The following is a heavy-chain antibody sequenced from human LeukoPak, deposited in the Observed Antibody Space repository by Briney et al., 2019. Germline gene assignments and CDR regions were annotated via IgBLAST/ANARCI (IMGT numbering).Heavy chain of an antibody. V-gene: IGHV3-33*08. D-gene: IGHD1-26*01. CDR3: VTKGETL. Sequence: GGSLRLSCAASGFTFSSYAMSWVRQAPGKGLEWVAVIWSDGSDKYYADSVKGRFTISRDNSRNTLYLQMNSLRVEDTAIYYCVTKGETLWGQGTLVTVCS. CDR1: GFTFSSYA. CDR2: IWSDGSDK. J-gene: IGHJ4*02.